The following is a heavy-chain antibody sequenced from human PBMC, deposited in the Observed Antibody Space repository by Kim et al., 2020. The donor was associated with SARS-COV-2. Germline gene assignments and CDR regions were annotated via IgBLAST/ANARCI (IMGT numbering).Heavy chain of an antibody. V-gene: IGHV4-34*01. D-gene: IGHD2-2*01. CDR1: GGSFSGYY. J-gene: IGHJ4*02. Sequence: SETLSLTCAVYGGSFSGYYWSWIRQPPGKGLEWIGEINHSGSTNYNPSLKSRVTISVDTSKNQFSLKLSSVTAADTAVYYCARGDCSSTSCYLDYWGQGTLGTVSS. CDR3: ARGDCSSTSCYLDY. CDR2: INHSGST.